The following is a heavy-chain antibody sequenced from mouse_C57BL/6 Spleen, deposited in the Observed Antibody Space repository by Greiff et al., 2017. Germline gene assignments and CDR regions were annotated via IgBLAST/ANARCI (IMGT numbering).Heavy chain of an antibody. J-gene: IGHJ2*01. CDR2: IYPGSGGT. CDR3: ARAGTDY. CDR1: GYAFTNYW. V-gene: IGHV1-54*01. Sequence: QVQLQQSGAELVRPGTSVKLSCKASGYAFTNYWIEWVKQRPGQGLEWIGEIYPGSGGTNYNHKFKGKATLTADKSSSTAYMQLSSLTSEDSAFYCCARAGTDYWGQGTTLTVSS. D-gene: IGHD4-1*01.